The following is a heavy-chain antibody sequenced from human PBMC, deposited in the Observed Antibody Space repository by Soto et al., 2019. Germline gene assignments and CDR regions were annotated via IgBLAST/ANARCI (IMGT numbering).Heavy chain of an antibody. CDR2: ISYDGSNK. CDR1: GFTFSSYA. V-gene: IGHV3-30-3*01. J-gene: IGHJ4*02. D-gene: IGHD6-13*01. Sequence: RLSCAASGFTFSSYAMHWVRQAPGKGLEWVAVISYDGSNKYYADSVKGRFTISRDNSKNTLYLQMNSLRAEDTAVYYCARGPGYSSSWYPDYWGQGTLVTVSS. CDR3: ARGPGYSSSWYPDY.